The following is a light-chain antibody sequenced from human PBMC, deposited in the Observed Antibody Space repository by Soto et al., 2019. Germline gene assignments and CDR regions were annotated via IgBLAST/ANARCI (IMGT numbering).Light chain of an antibody. CDR2: TNN. V-gene: IGLV1-47*01. Sequence: QSVLTQPPSASGTPGQRVTISCSGSSSNIGSNYVYWYQQLPGTAPKLLIYTNNQRPSGVPDRFSGSKSGTSASLAISGLRSAEEADYYCAAWDDSLSGAVFGGGTQLTVL. CDR3: AAWDDSLSGAV. CDR1: SSNIGSNY. J-gene: IGLJ7*01.